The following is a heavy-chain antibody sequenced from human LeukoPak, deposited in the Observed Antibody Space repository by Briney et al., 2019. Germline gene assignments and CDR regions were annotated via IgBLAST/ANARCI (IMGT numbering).Heavy chain of an antibody. CDR2: IGVGSSNYT. CDR1: GFRFSRYS. D-gene: IGHD1-26*01. J-gene: IGHJ4*02. Sequence: PGGSLRLSCAASGFRFSRYSMNWVRQAPGKGLEWVSSIGVGSSNYTYYADSVKGRFTISRDDAKTSVYLQMNSLRVEDSAVYFCLSGSYILPPYRGQGALVTVSS. CDR3: LSGSYILPPY. V-gene: IGHV3-21*01.